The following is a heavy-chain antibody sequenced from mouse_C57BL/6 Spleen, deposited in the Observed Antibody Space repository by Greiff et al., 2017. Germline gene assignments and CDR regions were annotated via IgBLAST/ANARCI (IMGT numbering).Heavy chain of an antibody. J-gene: IGHJ3*01. CDR3: ATYDYGSSCGFAY. CDR2: IHPSDSDT. CDR1: GYTFTSYW. V-gene: IGHV1-74*01. D-gene: IGHD1-1*01. Sequence: VQLQQPGAELVKPGASVKVSCKASGYTFTSYWMHWVKQRPGQGLEWIGRIHPSDSDTNYNQKFKGKATLTVDKSSSTAYMQLSSLTSEDSAVYSWATYDYGSSCGFAYWGQGTLVTVSA.